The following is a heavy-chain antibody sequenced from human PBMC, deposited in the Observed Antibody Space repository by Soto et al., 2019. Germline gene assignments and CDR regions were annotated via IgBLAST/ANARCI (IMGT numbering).Heavy chain of an antibody. CDR1: GFTVSGNY. CDR2: IYGGGST. Sequence: EVQLLKFGGGLVQPGGSLRLSCVASGFTVSGNYMSWVRQAPGKGLEWVSIIYGGGSTYYADSVKGRFTISRDNSKNTLYLQMHSLRVEDTAVYYCANAGTALAGILFSWGQGTLVTVSS. CDR3: ANAGTALAGILFS. V-gene: IGHV3-66*01. J-gene: IGHJ5*02. D-gene: IGHD6-19*01.